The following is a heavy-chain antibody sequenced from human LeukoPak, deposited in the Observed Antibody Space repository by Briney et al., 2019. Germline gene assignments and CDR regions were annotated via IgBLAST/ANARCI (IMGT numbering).Heavy chain of an antibody. CDR3: ARDRNLGELSF. Sequence: PGGSLRLSCAASGLTFSSYWMDWGRQAPGKGLVWVSRINSDGSSTSYADSVKGRFTISRDNAKNTLYLQMNSLRAEDTAVYYCARDRNLGELSFWGQGTLVTVSS. V-gene: IGHV3-74*01. J-gene: IGHJ4*02. CDR2: INSDGSST. D-gene: IGHD3-16*02. CDR1: GLTFSSYW.